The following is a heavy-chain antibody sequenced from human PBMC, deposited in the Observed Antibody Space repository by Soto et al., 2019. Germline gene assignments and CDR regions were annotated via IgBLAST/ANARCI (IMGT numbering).Heavy chain of an antibody. Sequence: PGGSLRLSCAASGFTFSSYSMTWVRQAPGKGLEWVSSISSSSSYIYYADSVKGRFTISRDNAKNSLYPQMNSLRAADTAVYYCARDVAVAGTDFGYWGQGALVTVSS. CDR2: ISSSSSYI. CDR1: GFTFSSYS. V-gene: IGHV3-21*01. J-gene: IGHJ4*02. CDR3: ARDVAVAGTDFGY. D-gene: IGHD6-19*01.